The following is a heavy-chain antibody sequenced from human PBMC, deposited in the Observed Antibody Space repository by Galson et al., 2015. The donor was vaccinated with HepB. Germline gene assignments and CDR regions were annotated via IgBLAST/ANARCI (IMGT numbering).Heavy chain of an antibody. CDR2: ISSSSYI. CDR1: GFTFSSYS. CDR3: ARENYGYCSSTSCYSGAFDI. V-gene: IGHV3-21*01. J-gene: IGHJ3*02. Sequence: SLRLSCAASGFTFSSYSMNWVRQAPGKGLEWVSSISSSSYIYYADSVKGRFTISRDNAKNSLYLQMNSLRAEDTAVYYCARENYGYCSSTSCYSGAFDIWGQGTMVTVSS. D-gene: IGHD2-2*01.